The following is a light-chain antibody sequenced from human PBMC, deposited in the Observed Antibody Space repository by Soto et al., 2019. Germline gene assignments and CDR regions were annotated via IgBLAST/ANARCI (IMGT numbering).Light chain of an antibody. Sequence: QSVLTQPPSASETPGQRVTISCSVSSTNIDSTYIYCYQQPPGTSPRLLIYRNNQRPSGVPDRCSGYKSVTSASLAISGLLSDDDGDYYCAAWDDSLSGQVFGGGTKLTV. CDR1: STNIDSTY. CDR2: RNN. CDR3: AAWDDSLSGQV. V-gene: IGLV1-47*01. J-gene: IGLJ3*02.